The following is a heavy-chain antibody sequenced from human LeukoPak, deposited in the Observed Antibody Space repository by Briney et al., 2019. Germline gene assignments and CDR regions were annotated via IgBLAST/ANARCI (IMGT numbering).Heavy chain of an antibody. J-gene: IGHJ6*03. CDR2: IYYSGST. CDR1: GGSISSYY. V-gene: IGHV4-59*01. Sequence: SSETLSLTCTVSGGSISSYYWSWIRQPPGKGLEWIRYIYYSGSTNYNPSLKSRVTISVDTSKNQFSLKLSSVTAADTAVYYCARVWYSTPGYMDVWGKGTTVTVSS. CDR3: ARVWYSTPGYMDV. D-gene: IGHD6-13*01.